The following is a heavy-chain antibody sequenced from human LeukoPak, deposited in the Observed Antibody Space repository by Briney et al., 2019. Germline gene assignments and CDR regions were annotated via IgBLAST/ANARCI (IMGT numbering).Heavy chain of an antibody. CDR1: GFTFSSYW. D-gene: IGHD3-16*02. J-gene: IGHJ4*02. V-gene: IGHV3-74*01. CDR2: IKSDGSST. CDR3: ARDPFGESSY. Sequence: PGGSLRLSCAASGFTFSSYWMHWVRQVPGKGLVCVSRIKSDGSSTSYADSVKGRFTISRDNGMNTLYLQMNSLRAEDTAVYYCARDPFGESSYWGRGILVTVSS.